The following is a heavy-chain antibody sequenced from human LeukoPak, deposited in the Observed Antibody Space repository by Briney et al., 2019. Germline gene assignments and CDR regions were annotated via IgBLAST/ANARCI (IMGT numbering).Heavy chain of an antibody. Sequence: TRGSLRLSCAASGFTFSSYAMSWVRQAPGKGLEWVSAISGSGGSTNYADSVKGRFTISRDNSKNTLYLQMNSLRAEDTAVYYCAKDPEQQLVLDWFDPWGQGTLVTVSS. J-gene: IGHJ5*02. CDR2: ISGSGGST. D-gene: IGHD6-13*01. CDR3: AKDPEQQLVLDWFDP. V-gene: IGHV3-23*01. CDR1: GFTFSSYA.